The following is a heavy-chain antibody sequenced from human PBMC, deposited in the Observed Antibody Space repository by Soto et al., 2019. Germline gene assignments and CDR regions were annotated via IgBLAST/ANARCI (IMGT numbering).Heavy chain of an antibody. V-gene: IGHV1-69*06. CDR1: GNSFSSHA. CDR2: IIPVFDTP. J-gene: IGHJ4*02. CDR3: ARGGSLSTSWYWGDGLDS. D-gene: IGHD6-13*01. Sequence: QVHLEQPGSEVKKPGSSVKVSCKSSGNSFSSHAITWVRQAPGPGLEWMGGIIPVFDTPTYARRFQDRVTITAEKSTNTSYMELRSLRSEDTAVYYCARGGSLSTSWYWGDGLDSWREGTQVTVSS.